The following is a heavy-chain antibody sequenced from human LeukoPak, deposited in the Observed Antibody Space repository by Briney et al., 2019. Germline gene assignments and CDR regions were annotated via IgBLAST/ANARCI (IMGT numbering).Heavy chain of an antibody. CDR1: GYTFTSYG. Sequence: GASVKVSCKASGYTFTSYGISWVRQAPGQGLEWMGWISAYNGNTNYAQKLQGRVTMTTDTSTSTAYMELSRLRSDDTAVYYCARAFYYYDSSGYYRTRYYFDYWGQGTLVTVSS. V-gene: IGHV1-18*01. CDR3: ARAFYYYDSSGYYRTRYYFDY. D-gene: IGHD3-22*01. CDR2: ISAYNGNT. J-gene: IGHJ4*02.